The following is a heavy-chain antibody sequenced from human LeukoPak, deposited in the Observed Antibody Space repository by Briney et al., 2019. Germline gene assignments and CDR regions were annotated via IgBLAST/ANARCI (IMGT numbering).Heavy chain of an antibody. J-gene: IGHJ6*03. CDR3: AREKDPDYDFWSGYPGSNYMDV. CDR1: GGSISSYY. D-gene: IGHD3-3*01. V-gene: IGHV4-59*01. Sequence: PSETLSLTCTVSGGSISSYYWSWIRQPPGKGLEWIGFIYYSGSTNYNTPLKSRVTISVDTSKNQFSLKLSSVTAADTAVYYCAREKDPDYDFWSGYPGSNYMDVWGKGTTVTVSS. CDR2: IYYSGST.